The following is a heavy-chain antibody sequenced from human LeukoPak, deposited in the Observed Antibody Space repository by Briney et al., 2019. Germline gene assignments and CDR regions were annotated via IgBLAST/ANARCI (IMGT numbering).Heavy chain of an antibody. CDR2: INPSGGST. CDR1: GYTFTSYG. Sequence: ASVKVSCKASGYTFTSYGISWVRQAPGQGLEWMGIINPSGGSTSYAQKFQGRVTMTRDTSTSTVYMELSSLRSEDTAVHYCARGGDGYNEFDYWGQGTLVTVSS. CDR3: ARGGDGYNEFDY. D-gene: IGHD5-24*01. V-gene: IGHV1-46*01. J-gene: IGHJ4*02.